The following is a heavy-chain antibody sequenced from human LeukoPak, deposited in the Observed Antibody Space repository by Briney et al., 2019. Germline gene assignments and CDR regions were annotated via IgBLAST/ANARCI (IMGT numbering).Heavy chain of an antibody. CDR1: GGSISNRLYY. V-gene: IGHV4-39*01. J-gene: IGHJ5*02. Sequence: PSETLSLTCTISGGSISNRLYYWGWIRQRPGQGLEYIGGVYYTGTASYAPSFKSRVTMPVDTSRNQFSLKLTSMTDADTAFYYCARQTSRFDPWGQGILATVSS. CDR2: VYYTGTA. CDR3: ARQTSRFDP.